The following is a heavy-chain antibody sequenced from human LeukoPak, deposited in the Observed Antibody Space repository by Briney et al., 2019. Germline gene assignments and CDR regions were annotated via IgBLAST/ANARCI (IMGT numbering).Heavy chain of an antibody. D-gene: IGHD5-24*01. CDR1: GGSISSSSYY. CDR2: IYYSGST. CDR3: AVMATIKDYFDY. Sequence: SETLSLTCTVSGGSISSSSYYWGWIRQPPGKGLEWIGSIYYSGSTYYNPSLKSRVTISVDTSKNQFSLKLSSVTAADTAVYYCAVMATIKDYFDYWGQGTLVTVSS. J-gene: IGHJ4*02. V-gene: IGHV4-39*01.